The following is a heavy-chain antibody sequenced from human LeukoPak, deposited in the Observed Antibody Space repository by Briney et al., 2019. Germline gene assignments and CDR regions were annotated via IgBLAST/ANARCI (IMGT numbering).Heavy chain of an antibody. V-gene: IGHV4-59*08. CDR1: GGSISSYF. J-gene: IGHJ4*02. CDR3: ARIDSAVAGTIDY. CDR2: IYYSGST. Sequence: PSETLSLTCTVSGGSISSYFWSWIRQPPGKGLEWIGYIYYSGSTNYNPSLKSRITMSVDTSKNQFSLKLSSVTAADTAVYYCARIDSAVAGTIDYWGQGTLVTVSS. D-gene: IGHD6-19*01.